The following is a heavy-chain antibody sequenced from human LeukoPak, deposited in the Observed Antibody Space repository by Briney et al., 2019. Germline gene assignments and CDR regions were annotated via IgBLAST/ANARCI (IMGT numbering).Heavy chain of an antibody. V-gene: IGHV3-30*18. D-gene: IGHD3-22*01. CDR2: ISYDGSNK. J-gene: IGHJ4*02. CDR1: GFTFSSYG. Sequence: GGSLRLSCAASGFTFSSYGMHWVRQAPGKGLEWVAVISYDGSNKYYADSVKGRFTISRDNSKNTLYLQVNSLRAEDTAVYYCAKDLAPYYYDSSGYPFDYWGQGTLVTVSS. CDR3: AKDLAPYYYDSSGYPFDY.